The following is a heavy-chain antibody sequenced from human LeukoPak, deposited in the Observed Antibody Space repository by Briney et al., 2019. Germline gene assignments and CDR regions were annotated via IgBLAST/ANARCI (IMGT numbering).Heavy chain of an antibody. CDR3: ARDLASNWFDP. V-gene: IGHV4-31*03. J-gene: IGHJ5*02. CDR2: IYYSGST. D-gene: IGHD5-12*01. Sequence: SETLSLTCTVSGGSISSSSYYWGWIRQPPGKGLEWIGYIYYSGSTYYNPSLKSRVTISVDTSKNQFSLKLSSVTAADTAVYYCARDLASNWFDPWGQGTLVTVSS. CDR1: GGSISSSSYY.